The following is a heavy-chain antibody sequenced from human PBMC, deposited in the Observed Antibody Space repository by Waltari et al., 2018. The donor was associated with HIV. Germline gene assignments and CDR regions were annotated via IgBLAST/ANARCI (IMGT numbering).Heavy chain of an antibody. CDR1: GLLFSNAW. CDR2: SKSKTDGGTT. V-gene: IGHV3-15*01. D-gene: IGHD2-2*02. CDR3: TTDLYGP. Sequence: EVQLVESGGGLVKPGGSLRLSGAASGLLFSNAWMSWVRQAPGKGVECVGRSKSKTDGGTTDYAAPVKGRFTISRDDSKNTLYLQMNSLKAEDTAVYYCTTDLYGPWGQGTLVTVSS. J-gene: IGHJ5*02.